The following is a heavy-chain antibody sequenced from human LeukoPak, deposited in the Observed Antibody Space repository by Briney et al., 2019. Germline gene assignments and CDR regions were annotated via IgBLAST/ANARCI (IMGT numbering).Heavy chain of an antibody. V-gene: IGHV4-59*01. J-gene: IGHJ4*02. CDR1: GGSISSYY. CDR2: IYYSGST. Sequence: SETLSLTCTVSGGSISSYYWSWFRQPPRKGLEWIGYIYYSGSTNYNPSLKSRVTISVDTSKNQFSLKLSSVTAADTAVYYCARARHINDFWSGYLYYFDYWGQGTLVTVSS. D-gene: IGHD3-3*01. CDR3: ARARHINDFWSGYLYYFDY.